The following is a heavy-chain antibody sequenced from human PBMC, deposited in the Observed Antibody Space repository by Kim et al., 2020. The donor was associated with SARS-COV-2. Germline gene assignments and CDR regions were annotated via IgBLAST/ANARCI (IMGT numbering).Heavy chain of an antibody. Sequence: GGSLRLSCAASGFTVSSNYMSWVRQAPGKGLEWVSVIYSGGSTYYADSVKGRFTISRDNSKNTPYLQMNSLRAEDTAVYYCARDPHYSDSSGYGDYWGQGTLVTVSS. V-gene: IGHV3-53*01. D-gene: IGHD3-22*01. J-gene: IGHJ4*02. CDR3: ARDPHYSDSSGYGDY. CDR1: GFTVSSNY. CDR2: IYSGGST.